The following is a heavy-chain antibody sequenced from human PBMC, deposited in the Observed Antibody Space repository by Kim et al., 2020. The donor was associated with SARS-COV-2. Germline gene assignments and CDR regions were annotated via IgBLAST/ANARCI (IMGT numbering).Heavy chain of an antibody. V-gene: IGHV4-34*01. J-gene: IGHJ5*02. Sequence: SETLSLTCAVYGGSFSGYYWSWIRQPPGKGLEWIGEINHSGSTNYNPSLKSRVTISVDTSKNQFSLKLSSVTAADTAVYYCARGRYSSSWYGRRVWFDP. CDR3: ARGRYSSSWYGRRVWFDP. CDR2: INHSGST. D-gene: IGHD6-13*01. CDR1: GGSFSGYY.